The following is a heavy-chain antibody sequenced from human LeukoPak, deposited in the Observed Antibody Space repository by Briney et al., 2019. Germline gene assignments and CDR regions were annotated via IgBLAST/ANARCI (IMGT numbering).Heavy chain of an antibody. J-gene: IGHJ3*02. CDR1: GGSISSSSYY. V-gene: IGHV4-61*05. CDR2: IYYSGST. Sequence: SETLSLTCTVSGGSISSSSYYWGWIRQPPGKGLEWIGYIYYSGSTNYNPSLKSRVTISVATSKNQFSLNLSSVTAADTAVYYCARAPSLIAFDIWGQGTMVTVSS. CDR3: ARAPSLIAFDI.